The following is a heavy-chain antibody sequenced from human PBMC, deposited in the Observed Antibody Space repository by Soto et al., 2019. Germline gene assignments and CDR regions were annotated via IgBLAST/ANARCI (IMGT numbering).Heavy chain of an antibody. V-gene: IGHV3-23*01. J-gene: IGHJ4*02. CDR3: AKVFYYYDSSGYYYFDY. Sequence: GGSLRLSCAASGFTFSSYAVSWVRQAPFQGPEWISSISGSGSTIYYADSVKGRFTISRDNSKNTLHLQMGSLRAEDTAVYYCAKVFYYYDSSGYYYFDYWGQGTLVTVSS. D-gene: IGHD3-22*01. CDR1: GFTFSSYA. CDR2: ISGSGSTI.